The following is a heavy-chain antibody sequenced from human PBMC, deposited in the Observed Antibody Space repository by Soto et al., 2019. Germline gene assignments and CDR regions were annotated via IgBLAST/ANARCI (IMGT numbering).Heavy chain of an antibody. CDR1: GFTFSSYG. CDR3: ARDLGMGASGSYYWNYYYGMDV. V-gene: IGHV3-33*01. J-gene: IGHJ6*02. Sequence: GGSLRLSCAASGFTFSSYGMHWVRQAPGKGLEWVAVIWYDGSNKYYADSVKGRFTISRDNSKNTLYLQMNSLRAEDTAVYYCARDLGMGASGSYYWNYYYGMDVWGQGTTVTVPS. D-gene: IGHD1-26*01. CDR2: IWYDGSNK.